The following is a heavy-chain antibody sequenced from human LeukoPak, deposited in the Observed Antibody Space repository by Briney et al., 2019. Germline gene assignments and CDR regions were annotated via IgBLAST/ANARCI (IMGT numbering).Heavy chain of an antibody. J-gene: IGHJ6*03. CDR3: ARVMIPYYYDSSGYYPLYYYYYMDV. V-gene: IGHV3-30*02. D-gene: IGHD3-22*01. Sequence: GGSLRLSCAASGFTFSSYGMHWVRQAPGKGLEWVAFIRYDGSNKYYADSVKGRFTISRDNSKNTLYLQMNSLRAEDTAVYYCARVMIPYYYDSSGYYPLYYYYYMDVWGKGTTVTISS. CDR1: GFTFSSYG. CDR2: IRYDGSNK.